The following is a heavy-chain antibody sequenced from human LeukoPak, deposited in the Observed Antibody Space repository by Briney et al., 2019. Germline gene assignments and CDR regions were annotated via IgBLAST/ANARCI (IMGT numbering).Heavy chain of an antibody. V-gene: IGHV1-69*04. D-gene: IGHD6-13*01. J-gene: IGHJ5*02. CDR1: GGTFSSYA. Sequence: GASVKVSCKASGGTFSSYAISWVRQAPGQGLEWMGRIIPILGIANYAQKFQGRVTITADKSTSTAYMELSSLRSEDTAVYYCARDVGSSWSTGGYNWFDPWGQGTLVTVSS. CDR2: IIPILGIA. CDR3: ARDVGSSWSTGGYNWFDP.